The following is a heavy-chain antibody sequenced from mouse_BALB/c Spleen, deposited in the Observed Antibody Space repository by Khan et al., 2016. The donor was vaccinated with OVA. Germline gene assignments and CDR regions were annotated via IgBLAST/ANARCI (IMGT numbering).Heavy chain of an antibody. Sequence: QIQLVQSGPELKKPGETVKISCKASGYTFTNYVMNWVKQSPGKGLKWMGWINTYTGEPTYADDFMGRFAFSLETSVSTAYLQINSLKNEDTATYFCTRFHGGYWGQGTTITVSS. CDR1: GYTFTNYV. CDR2: INTYTGEP. J-gene: IGHJ2*01. CDR3: TRFHGGY. V-gene: IGHV9-3-1*01.